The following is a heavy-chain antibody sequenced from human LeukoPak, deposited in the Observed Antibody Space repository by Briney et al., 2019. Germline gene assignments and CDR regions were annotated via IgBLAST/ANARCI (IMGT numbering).Heavy chain of an antibody. J-gene: IGHJ4*02. D-gene: IGHD1-26*01. V-gene: IGHV3-30*01. Sequence: GRSLRLSCAASGFTCSNYAIHWVRQAPGKGLEWVADLSYDGSSKYFADSVKGRFTISRDTSKNTVYLQMNSLRPEDTAVYYCARSRASTRNYFDYWGQGTLVTVSS. CDR3: ARSRASTRNYFDY. CDR2: LSYDGSSK. CDR1: GFTCSNYA.